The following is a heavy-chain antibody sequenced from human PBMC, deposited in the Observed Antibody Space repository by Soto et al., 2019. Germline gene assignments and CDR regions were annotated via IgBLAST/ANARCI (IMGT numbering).Heavy chain of an antibody. J-gene: IGHJ1*01. Sequence: AETLCLTCDFSGESISTSSYYWGWIRQPPGKGLEWIPSIYYSGPTYYNPSLQSRVTISVDTSNNRFSLTLSSLTAADTAVYFCARLAYSGYLQTWGQGSMVTVSS. CDR1: GESISTSSYY. CDR3: ARLAYSGYLQT. D-gene: IGHD1-26*01. CDR2: IYYSGPT. V-gene: IGHV4-39*02.